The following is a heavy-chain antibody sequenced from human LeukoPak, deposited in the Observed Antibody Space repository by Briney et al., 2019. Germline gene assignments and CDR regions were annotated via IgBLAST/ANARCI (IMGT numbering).Heavy chain of an antibody. CDR1: GFTFDDYG. CDR3: ARGEPSSWLRLPTPLDY. Sequence: GGSLRLSCAASGFTFDDYGMSWVRQAPGKGLEWVSGINWNGGSTGYADSVKGRFTISRDNAKNSLYLQMNSLRAEDTALYYCARGEPSSWLRLPTPLDYWGQGTLVTVSS. J-gene: IGHJ4*02. CDR2: INWNGGST. D-gene: IGHD5-12*01. V-gene: IGHV3-20*04.